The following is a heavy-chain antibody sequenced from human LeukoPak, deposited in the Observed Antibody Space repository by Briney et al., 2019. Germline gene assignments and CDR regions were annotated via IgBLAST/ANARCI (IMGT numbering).Heavy chain of an antibody. V-gene: IGHV1-69*04. Sequence: SVKVSCKASGGTYSSYAISWVRQAPGQRLEWMGRIIPIFGIANYAQKFQGRVTITADKSTSTAYMELSSLRSEDTAVYYCRREGLRYDSSGYYYDYWGQGTLVTVSS. J-gene: IGHJ4*02. D-gene: IGHD3-22*01. CDR1: GGTYSSYA. CDR3: RREGLRYDSSGYYYDY. CDR2: IIPIFGIA.